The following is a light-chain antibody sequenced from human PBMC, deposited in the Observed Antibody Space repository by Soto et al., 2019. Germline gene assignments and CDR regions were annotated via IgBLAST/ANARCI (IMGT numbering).Light chain of an antibody. CDR1: QSVSSTY. J-gene: IGKJ1*01. V-gene: IGKV3-20*01. CDR3: QQYGSSRWT. CDR2: AAS. Sequence: EIVLTQSPDTLSLFPGERATLSCRASQSVSSTYLAWYQQKPGQAPRPLISAASSRATGTPDRFSGSGSGTDFTLTISRLDPEDFAVYYCQQYGSSRWTFGQGTKVEIK.